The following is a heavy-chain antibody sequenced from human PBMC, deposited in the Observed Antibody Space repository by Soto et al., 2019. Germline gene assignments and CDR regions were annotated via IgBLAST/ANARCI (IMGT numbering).Heavy chain of an antibody. CDR1: GGSISSGGYY. D-gene: IGHD6-19*01. CDR2: IYYSGST. V-gene: IGHV4-31*03. CDR3: ARVVLSPHLQWPYYFDY. J-gene: IGHJ4*02. Sequence: PSETLSLTCTVSGGSISSGGYYWSWIRQHPGKGLEWIGYIYYSGSTYYNPSLKSRVTISVDTSKNQFSLKLSSVTAADTAVYYCARVVLSPHLQWPYYFDYRGQGTLVTVSS.